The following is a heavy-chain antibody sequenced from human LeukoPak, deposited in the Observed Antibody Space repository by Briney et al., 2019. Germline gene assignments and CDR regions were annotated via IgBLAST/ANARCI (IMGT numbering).Heavy chain of an antibody. V-gene: IGHV1-2*06. CDR1: GYTFTGYY. D-gene: IGHD3-3*01. J-gene: IGHJ4*02. Sequence: ASVKVSCKASGYTFTGYYMHWVRQASGQGLEWMGRINPNSGGTNYAQKFQGRVTMTRDTSISTAYMELSRLRSDDTAVYYCARESAREYYDFWSGYLPLYFDYWGQGTLVTVSS. CDR2: INPNSGGT. CDR3: ARESAREYYDFWSGYLPLYFDY.